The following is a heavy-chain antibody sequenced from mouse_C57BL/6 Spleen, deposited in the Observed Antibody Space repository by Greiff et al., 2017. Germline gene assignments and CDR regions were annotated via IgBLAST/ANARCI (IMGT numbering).Heavy chain of an antibody. V-gene: IGHV1-26*01. D-gene: IGHD1-1*01. CDR1: GYTITDYY. Sequence: EVQLQQSGPELVKPGASVKISCKASGYTITDYYMNWVKQSPGKSLEWIGDINPNNGGTRYNPKFKGKATLTADKSSSTAYMELRSLTSEDSAVYYCARREYYGSSLTIDYWGQGTSLTVSS. CDR3: ARREYYGSSLTIDY. J-gene: IGHJ4*01. CDR2: INPNNGGT.